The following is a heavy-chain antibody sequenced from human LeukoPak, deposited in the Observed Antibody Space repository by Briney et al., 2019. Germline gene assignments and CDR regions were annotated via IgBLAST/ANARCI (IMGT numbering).Heavy chain of an antibody. J-gene: IGHJ4*02. CDR1: GFTFSSYS. CDR3: AKDGLKITMIVVVITGIDY. CDR2: ISYDGSNK. D-gene: IGHD3-22*01. Sequence: GGSLRLSCAASGFTFSSYSMNWVRQAPGKGLEWVAVISYDGSNKYYADSVKGRFTISRDNSKNTLYLQINSLRAEDTAVYYCAKDGLKITMIVVVITGIDYWGQGTLVTVSS. V-gene: IGHV3-30*18.